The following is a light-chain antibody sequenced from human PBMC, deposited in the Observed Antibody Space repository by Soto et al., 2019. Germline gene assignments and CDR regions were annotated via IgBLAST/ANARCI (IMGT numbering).Light chain of an antibody. CDR2: DAS. V-gene: IGKV1-5*01. J-gene: IGKJ2*01. Sequence: DIQVTQSPYTLSASVGDRVTITCRASQTITNWLAWYQQRPGKAPKLLIYDASSLKSGVPSRFSGSGSGTEFTLTISSLQPDDFATYYCQHYDSYPYTFGQGTKLEIK. CDR3: QHYDSYPYT. CDR1: QTITNW.